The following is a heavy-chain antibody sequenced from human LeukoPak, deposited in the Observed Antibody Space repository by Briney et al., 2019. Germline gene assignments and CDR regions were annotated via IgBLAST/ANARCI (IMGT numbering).Heavy chain of an antibody. V-gene: IGHV3-23*01. Sequence: GGSLRLSYAPSGFTFSSYAMSWVRQAPGKGLEWVAVISGGGSGTYYADSVRGRFTISRDNSKNTVSLEVNSLRAEDTAVYYCARGATYYSGSASYYHTYWGQGTLVTVSS. CDR3: ARGATYYSGSASYYHTY. CDR1: GFTFSSYA. J-gene: IGHJ4*02. D-gene: IGHD3-10*01. CDR2: ISGGGSGT.